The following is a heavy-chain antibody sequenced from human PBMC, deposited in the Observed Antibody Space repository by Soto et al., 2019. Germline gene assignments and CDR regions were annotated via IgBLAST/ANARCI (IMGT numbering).Heavy chain of an antibody. D-gene: IGHD3-16*01. CDR1: GFTFSSYA. V-gene: IGHV3-23*01. CDR3: ANSPEAPHGGGP. CDR2: ISGSGGST. Sequence: GSLRLSCAASGFTFSSYAMSWVRQAPGKGLEWVSAISGSGGSTYYADSVKGRFTISRDNSKNTLYLQMNSLRAEDTAVYYCANSPEAPHGGGPWGPGTLVTVSS. J-gene: IGHJ5*02.